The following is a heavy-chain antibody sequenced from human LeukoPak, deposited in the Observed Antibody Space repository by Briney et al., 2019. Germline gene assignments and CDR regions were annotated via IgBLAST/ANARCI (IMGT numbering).Heavy chain of an antibody. CDR3: ARRNFGWDSSGYSSDY. J-gene: IGHJ4*02. CDR1: GGSISSSSYY. CDR2: IYYSGST. D-gene: IGHD3-22*01. Sequence: SETLSLTCTVSGGSISSSSYYWGWIRQPPGKGLEWIGSIYYSGSTYYNPSLKSRVTISVDTSKNQFSLKLSSVTAADTAVYYCARRNFGWDSSGYSSDYWGQGTLVTVSS. V-gene: IGHV4-39*01.